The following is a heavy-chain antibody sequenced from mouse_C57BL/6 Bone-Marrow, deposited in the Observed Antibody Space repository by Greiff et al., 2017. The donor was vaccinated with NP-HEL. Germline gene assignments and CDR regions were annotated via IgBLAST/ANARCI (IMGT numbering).Heavy chain of an antibody. V-gene: IGHV5-2*01. CDR1: EYEFPSHD. Sequence: DVHLVESGGGLVQPGESLKLSCESNEYEFPSHDMSWVRKTPEKRLELVAAINSDGGSTYYPDTMERRFIISRDNTKKTLYLQMSSLRSEDTALYYCARGNDYDVCYAMDYWGQGTSVTVSS. CDR2: INSDGGST. D-gene: IGHD2-4*01. CDR3: ARGNDYDVCYAMDY. J-gene: IGHJ4*01.